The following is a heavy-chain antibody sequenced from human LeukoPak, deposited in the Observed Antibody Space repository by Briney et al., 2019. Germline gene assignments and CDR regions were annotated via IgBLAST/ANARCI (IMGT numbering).Heavy chain of an antibody. CDR2: IIPIFGTA. V-gene: IGHV1-69*13. CDR1: GGTFSSYV. CDR3: ARPYCGGDCSTPTFDI. D-gene: IGHD2-21*02. J-gene: IGHJ3*02. Sequence: ASVKVSCKASGGTFSSYVINWVRQAPGQGLEWMGGIIPIFGTANYAQKFQGRVTITADESTSTAYMELSSLRSEDTAVYYCARPYCGGDCSTPTFDIWGQGTMVTVSS.